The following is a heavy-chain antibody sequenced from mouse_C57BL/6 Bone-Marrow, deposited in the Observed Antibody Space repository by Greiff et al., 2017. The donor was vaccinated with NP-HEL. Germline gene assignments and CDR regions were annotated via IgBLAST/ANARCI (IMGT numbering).Heavy chain of an antibody. V-gene: IGHV7-1*01. CDR1: GFTFSDFY. CDR2: SRNKANDYTT. CDR3: ARDALYYDYDDYAMDY. D-gene: IGHD2-4*01. J-gene: IGHJ4*01. Sequence: EVKVVESGGGLVQSGRSLRLSCATSGFTFSDFYMEWVRQAPGKGLEWIAASRNKANDYTTEYSASVKGRFIVSRDTSQSILYLQMNALRAEDTAIYYCARDALYYDYDDYAMDYWGQGTSVTVSS.